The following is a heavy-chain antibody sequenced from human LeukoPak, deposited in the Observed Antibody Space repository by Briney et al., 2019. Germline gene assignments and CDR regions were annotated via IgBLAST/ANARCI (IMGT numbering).Heavy chain of an antibody. J-gene: IGHJ3*02. Sequence: GESLKISCKGSGYSFTSYWISWVRQMPGKGLEWMGRTDPSDSYTNYSPSFQGHVTISADKSFSTAYLQWRSLKASDTAMYYCARDSTYYYGSGRANDAFDIWGQGTMVTVSS. CDR2: TDPSDSYT. V-gene: IGHV5-10-1*01. CDR3: ARDSTYYYGSGRANDAFDI. D-gene: IGHD3-10*01. CDR1: GYSFTSYW.